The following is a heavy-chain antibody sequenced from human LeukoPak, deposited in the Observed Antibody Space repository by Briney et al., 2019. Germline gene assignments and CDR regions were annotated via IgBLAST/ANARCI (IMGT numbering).Heavy chain of an antibody. V-gene: IGHV3-30*18. CDR1: GFTFSSYG. CDR2: ISYDGSNE. Sequence: GGSLRLSCAASGFTFSSYGMHWVRQAPGKGLEWVAVISYDGSNEYYADSVKGRFTISRDNSKNTLYLQMNSLRAEDTAVYYCAKESAYCFDYWGQGTLVTVSS. J-gene: IGHJ4*02. D-gene: IGHD2-21*01. CDR3: AKESAYCFDY.